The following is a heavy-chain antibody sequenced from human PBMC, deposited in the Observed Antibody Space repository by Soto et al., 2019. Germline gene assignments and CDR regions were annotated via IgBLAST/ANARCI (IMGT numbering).Heavy chain of an antibody. CDR1: GNTFTNFA. Sequence: QEQLVQSGVEVKKPGSSVNVSCKASGNTFTNFAINWVRQAPGHGLEWVGAIIPVFGTTNCAQRLQGRVIISADERTNTVYMELSNLRSDDTAVYFCARDRGGVAAFMDVWGQGTTVIVS. J-gene: IGHJ6*02. CDR3: ARDRGGVAAFMDV. D-gene: IGHD2-15*01. V-gene: IGHV1-69*01. CDR2: IIPVFGTT.